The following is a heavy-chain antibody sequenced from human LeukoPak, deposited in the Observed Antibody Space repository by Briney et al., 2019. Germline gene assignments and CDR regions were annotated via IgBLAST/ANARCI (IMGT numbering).Heavy chain of an antibody. CDR3: TREATVTTRGSYFDY. Sequence: ASVKVSCKASGYAFTGYYMHWVRQAPGQGLEWMGWINPNSGGTNYAQKFQGRVTMTRDTSISTAYMELSSLRSDDTALYYCTREATVTTRGSYFDYWGQGTVVTVSS. D-gene: IGHD4-17*01. V-gene: IGHV1-2*02. J-gene: IGHJ4*02. CDR2: INPNSGGT. CDR1: GYAFTGYY.